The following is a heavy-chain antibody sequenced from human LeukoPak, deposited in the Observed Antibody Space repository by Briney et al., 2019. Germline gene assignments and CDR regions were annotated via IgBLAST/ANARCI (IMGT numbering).Heavy chain of an antibody. Sequence: SETLSLTCAVYGGSFSGYYWSWIRQPPGKGLEWIGEINHSGSTNYNPSLKSRVTISVDTSKNQFSLKLSSVTAADTAVYYCAREGGTRFLEWLLPYYFDYWGQETLVTVSS. CDR2: INHSGST. V-gene: IGHV4-34*01. J-gene: IGHJ4*02. CDR1: GGSFSGYY. D-gene: IGHD3-3*01. CDR3: AREGGTRFLEWLLPYYFDY.